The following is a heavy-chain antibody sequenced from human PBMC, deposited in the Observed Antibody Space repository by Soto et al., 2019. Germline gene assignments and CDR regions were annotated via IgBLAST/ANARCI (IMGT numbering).Heavy chain of an antibody. D-gene: IGHD5-18*01. Sequence: ASVKVSCKASGYTFTGYYMHWVRQAPGQGLERMGWINPNSGGTNYAQKYQGWVTMTRDTSISTAYMELSRLRSDDTAVYYCARDRGLRDGYNPPHYYYYGMDVWGQGTTVTVSS. CDR1: GYTFTGYY. CDR2: INPNSGGT. V-gene: IGHV1-2*04. CDR3: ARDRGLRDGYNPPHYYYYGMDV. J-gene: IGHJ6*02.